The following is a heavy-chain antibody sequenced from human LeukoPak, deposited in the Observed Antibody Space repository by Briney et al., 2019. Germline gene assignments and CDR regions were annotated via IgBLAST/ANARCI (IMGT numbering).Heavy chain of an antibody. CDR2: ISWNSGSI. CDR3: AKDHLAYYYDSSGYIDY. CDR1: GFTFSSYG. D-gene: IGHD3-22*01. V-gene: IGHV3-9*03. Sequence: GGSLRLSCAASGFTFSSYGMHWVRQAPGKGLEWVSGISWNSGSIGYADSVKGRFTISRDNAKNSLYLQMNSLRAEDMALYYCAKDHLAYYYDSSGYIDYWGQGTLVTVSS. J-gene: IGHJ4*02.